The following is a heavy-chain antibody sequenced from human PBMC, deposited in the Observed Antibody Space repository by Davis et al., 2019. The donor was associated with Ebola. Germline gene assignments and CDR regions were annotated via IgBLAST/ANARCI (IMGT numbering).Heavy chain of an antibody. Sequence: ASVKVSCKASGYTFSIYAITWLRQAPAQGLVWMGSISAYIDNTNYAQKFQGRVTMTTDTSTNAAFLEVTSLRSDDTAVYYCARAHPTGWFLDYYLDYWGQGTLVTVSS. D-gene: IGHD6-19*01. CDR1: GYTFSIYA. CDR2: ISAYIDNT. CDR3: ARAHPTGWFLDYYLDY. V-gene: IGHV1-18*01. J-gene: IGHJ4*02.